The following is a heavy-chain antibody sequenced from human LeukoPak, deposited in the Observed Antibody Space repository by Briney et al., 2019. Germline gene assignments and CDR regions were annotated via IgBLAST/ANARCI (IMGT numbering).Heavy chain of an antibody. J-gene: IGHJ6*03. CDR3: ARDKATMLRGVMVVTRCYYYMDV. CDR1: GFTFSSYW. V-gene: IGHV3-7*01. Sequence: GGSLRLSCAASGFTFSSYWMSWVRQAPGKGLEWVANIKQDGSEKYYVDSVKGRFTISRDNAKNSLYLQMNSLRAEDTAVYYCARDKATMLRGVMVVTRCYYYMDVWGKGTTVTVSS. CDR2: IKQDGSEK. D-gene: IGHD3-10*01.